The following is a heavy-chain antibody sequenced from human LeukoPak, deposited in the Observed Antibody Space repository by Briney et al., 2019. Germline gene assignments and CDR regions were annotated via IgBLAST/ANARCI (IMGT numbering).Heavy chain of an antibody. D-gene: IGHD3-16*01. CDR2: INSDSRLM. CDR3: VRDLFDDYSLDY. Sequence: GESLKISCAASGFTFSSYSMNWVRQAPGKGLEWVSSINSDSRLMYYAESVKGRFTISRDNARNSLYLQLNSLRAEDTAVYFCVRDLFDDYSLDYWGQGTLVTVSS. J-gene: IGHJ4*02. CDR1: GFTFSSYS. V-gene: IGHV3-21*01.